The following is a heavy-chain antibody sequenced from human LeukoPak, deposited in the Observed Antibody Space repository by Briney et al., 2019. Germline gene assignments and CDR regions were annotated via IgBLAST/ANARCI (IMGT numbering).Heavy chain of an antibody. V-gene: IGHV3-23*01. D-gene: IGHD2-15*01. Sequence: GGSLRLSCAASGFTFSTHPMSWARQAPGKGLEWVSTISDTGVDTFYENSVKGRFAISRDNFKNMLYLQMNNLRAEDTAVYYCTKRGAYGSGRSYFFEFWGQGTLVTVSS. CDR2: ISDTGVDT. CDR1: GFTFSTHP. CDR3: TKRGAYGSGRSYFFEF. J-gene: IGHJ4*02.